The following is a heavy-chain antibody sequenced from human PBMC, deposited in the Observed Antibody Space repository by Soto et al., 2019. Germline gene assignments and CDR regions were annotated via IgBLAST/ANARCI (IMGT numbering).Heavy chain of an antibody. J-gene: IGHJ5*02. Sequence: KTSETLPLYCAVYVGSFSGYYWSWVRQPPGKGLEWIGEINHSGSTNYNPSLKSRVTISVDTSKNQFSLKLSSVTAADTAVYYCARGGYYDFWSGYYANWFDPWGQGTLVTVSS. CDR2: INHSGST. CDR1: VGSFSGYY. D-gene: IGHD3-3*01. CDR3: ARGGYYDFWSGYYANWFDP. V-gene: IGHV4-34*01.